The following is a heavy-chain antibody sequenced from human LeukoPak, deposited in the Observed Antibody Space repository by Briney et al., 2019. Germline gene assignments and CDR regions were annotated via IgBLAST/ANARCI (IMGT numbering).Heavy chain of an antibody. D-gene: IGHD3-10*01. CDR1: GFSFMGFA. CDR2: VSGSGGSA. Sequence: PGGSLRLSCAASGFSFMGFAMNWVRQAPGEGLQWVSTVSGSGGSAFYADSVRGRFIISRDSHNNVVYLEMDSLRVEDTAVYYCAKGSKGYGSGSHDYWGRGTQVTVSS. J-gene: IGHJ4*02. V-gene: IGHV3-23*01. CDR3: AKGSKGYGSGSHDY.